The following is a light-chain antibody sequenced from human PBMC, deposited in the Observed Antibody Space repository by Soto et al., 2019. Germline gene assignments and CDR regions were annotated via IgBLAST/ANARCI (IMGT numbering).Light chain of an antibody. J-gene: IGKJ1*01. CDR3: QQYNNWPQT. CDR2: DAS. CDR1: QSLRSS. V-gene: IGKV3-15*01. Sequence: ETMMTQSPDTLSVSLGERATLSCRASQSLRSSLAWYQQKPGQAPRLLIYDASTRATGIPARFSGSGSGTDFTLTISGLQSEDFAVYYCQQYNNWPQTVGQGP.